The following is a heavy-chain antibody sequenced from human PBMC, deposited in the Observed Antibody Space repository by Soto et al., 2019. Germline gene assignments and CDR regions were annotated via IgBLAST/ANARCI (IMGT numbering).Heavy chain of an antibody. D-gene: IGHD6-19*01. CDR1: GFSLSTSGLG. CDR3: AHRPSGWYLFDY. Sequence: QITLKESGPTLVRPTQTLTLTCTFSGFSLSTSGLGVGWIRQPPGKALEWLALIYWNDDKRYSPSLKARLTITNDPSKNQVALTMTNMDPVDTATYSCAHRPSGWYLFDYWGQGTLVTVSS. CDR2: IYWNDDK. J-gene: IGHJ4*02. V-gene: IGHV2-5*01.